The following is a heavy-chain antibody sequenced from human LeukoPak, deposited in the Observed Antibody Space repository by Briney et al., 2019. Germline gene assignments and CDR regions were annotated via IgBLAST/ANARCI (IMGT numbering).Heavy chain of an antibody. CDR1: GGTFSSYA. V-gene: IGHV1-69*01. D-gene: IGHD2-2*02. CDR2: NIPIFGTA. CDR3: VTLSQVPAAIWGTGVFDI. Sequence: SVKVSCKASGGTFSSYAISWVRQAPGQGLEWMGGNIPIFGTANYAQTFQGRVTITADESTSTACMELSSLRSEDTAVYYCVTLSQVPAAIWGTGVFDIWGQGTMVTVSS. J-gene: IGHJ3*02.